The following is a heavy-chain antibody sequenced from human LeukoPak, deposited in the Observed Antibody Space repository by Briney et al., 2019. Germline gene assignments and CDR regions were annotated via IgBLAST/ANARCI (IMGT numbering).Heavy chain of an antibody. CDR1: GGTFSSYA. CDR2: NIPSFGTA. Sequence: ASVKVSCKASGGTFSSYAIRWVRQAPGRGLEWMGGNIPSFGTANYAQKFQGRVTITADESTSTAYMELSSLRSEDTAVYYCARRYDKTYYYDSSGWPFDPWGQGTLVTVSS. J-gene: IGHJ5*02. D-gene: IGHD3-22*01. V-gene: IGHV1-69*13. CDR3: ARRYDKTYYYDSSGWPFDP.